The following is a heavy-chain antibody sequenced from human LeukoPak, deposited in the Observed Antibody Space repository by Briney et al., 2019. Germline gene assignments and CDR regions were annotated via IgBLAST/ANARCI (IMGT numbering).Heavy chain of an antibody. CDR1: GFTFSSYA. V-gene: IGHV3-23*01. J-gene: IGHJ5*02. CDR3: VKVGYYYDSSGFNWFDP. Sequence: GGSLRLSCAASGFTFSSYAMNWVRQAPGKGLEWVSAISSTGGSTYYADSVKGRFTISRDNSKNTLYLQMNSLRAEDTAVYYCVKVGYYYDSSGFNWFDPWGQGTLVTVSS. D-gene: IGHD3-22*01. CDR2: ISSTGGST.